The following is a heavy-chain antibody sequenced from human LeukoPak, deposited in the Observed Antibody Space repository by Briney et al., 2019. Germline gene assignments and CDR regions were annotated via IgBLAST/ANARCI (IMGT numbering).Heavy chain of an antibody. CDR3: ARDGDIVVVVAARFDY. V-gene: IGHV3-30*04. D-gene: IGHD2-15*01. Sequence: PGGSLRLSCAASGFTFSSYAMHWVRQAPGKGLEWVAVISYDGSNKYYADSVKGRFTISRDNSKNTLYLQMNSLRAEDTAVYYCARDGDIVVVVAARFDYWGQGTLVTVSS. CDR1: GFTFSSYA. J-gene: IGHJ4*02. CDR2: ISYDGSNK.